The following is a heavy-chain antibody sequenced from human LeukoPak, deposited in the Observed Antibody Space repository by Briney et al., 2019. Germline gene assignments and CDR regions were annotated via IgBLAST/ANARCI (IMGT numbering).Heavy chain of an antibody. Sequence: PGGSLRLSCAASGFTFSDYAMGWVRQAPGKGLEWVSTISGDGRSTYCADSVKGRFTISRDDSTDTLHLQMNSLRVEDSALYYCATDRGYSGYGVFDYWGQGTLVSVSS. J-gene: IGHJ4*02. V-gene: IGHV3-23*01. CDR1: GFTFSDYA. CDR2: ISGDGRST. CDR3: ATDRGYSGYGVFDY. D-gene: IGHD5-12*01.